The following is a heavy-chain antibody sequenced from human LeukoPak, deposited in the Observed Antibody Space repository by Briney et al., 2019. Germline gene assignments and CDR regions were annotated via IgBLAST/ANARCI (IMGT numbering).Heavy chain of an antibody. CDR2: INYSGSN. CDR3: ARGVCSGGSCYSEWNY. Sequence: PSDTLSLTCAVYGGSFSGYYWSWIRQPPGKGLEGIGEINYSGSNNYNPSLKSRVPISVDTSKNQFSLKLSSVTAADTAVYYCARGVCSGGSCYSEWNYWGQGTLVTVSS. D-gene: IGHD2-15*01. J-gene: IGHJ4*02. V-gene: IGHV4-34*01. CDR1: GGSFSGYY.